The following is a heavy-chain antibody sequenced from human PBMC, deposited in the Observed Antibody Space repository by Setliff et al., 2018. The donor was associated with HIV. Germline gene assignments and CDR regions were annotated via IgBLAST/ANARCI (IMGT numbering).Heavy chain of an antibody. J-gene: IGHJ4*02. CDR2: IDPSGEST. D-gene: IGHD3-22*01. V-gene: IGHV1-46*01. Sequence: ASVKVSCKASGYTFINYYIHWVRQAPGQGLEWMAIIDPSGESTSYAQKFQGRVTMTTDTSTRTAYMELGNLRSDDTAVYYCARRGYSYDTSGYYYYFDYWGQGTLVTVSS. CDR1: GYTFINYY. CDR3: ARRGYSYDTSGYYYYFDY.